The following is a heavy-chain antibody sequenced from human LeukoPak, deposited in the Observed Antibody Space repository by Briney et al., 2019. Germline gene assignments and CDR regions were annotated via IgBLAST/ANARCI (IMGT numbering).Heavy chain of an antibody. Sequence: SETLSLTCTVSGGSISGGGYYWSWIRQHPGKVLEWIGYIYYSGSTYYNPSLKSRVTISVDTSKNQFSLKLSSVTAADTAVYYCARVGPNYYYMDVWGKGTTVTVSS. D-gene: IGHD3-10*01. V-gene: IGHV4-31*03. J-gene: IGHJ6*03. CDR3: ARVGPNYYYMDV. CDR1: GGSISGGGYY. CDR2: IYYSGST.